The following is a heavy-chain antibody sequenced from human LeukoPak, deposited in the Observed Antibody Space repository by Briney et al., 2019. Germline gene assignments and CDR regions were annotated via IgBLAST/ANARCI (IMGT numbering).Heavy chain of an antibody. CDR1: GFNFASYA. CDR2: ISGASIIP. D-gene: IGHD2-15*01. CDR3: AKARDFCSGGSCYLVPMDV. J-gene: IGHJ6*02. Sequence: PGGSLRLSCAASGFNFASYAMTWVRQAPGKGLEWVSSISGASIIPHFADSVKSRSTISRDNSKGTLYLQMNSLRAEDTAVYYCAKARDFCSGGSCYLVPMDVWGQGSTVTVSS. V-gene: IGHV3-23*01.